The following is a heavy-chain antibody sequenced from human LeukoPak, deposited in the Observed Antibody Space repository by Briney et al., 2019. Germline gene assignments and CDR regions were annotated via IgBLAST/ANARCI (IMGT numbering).Heavy chain of an antibody. CDR1: GFTFSGYW. D-gene: IGHD2-2*01. V-gene: IGHV3-7*01. CDR2: IKQHGFET. CDR3: ARRGGYCGTSSCYDDSYYYSGLDV. J-gene: IGHJ6*02. Sequence: PGGSLRLSCTASGFTFSGYWMTWVRQAPGKGLEWVANIKQHGFETYYVDSVKGRFTIFRDNAKNSLYLQMNSLRAEDTAVYYCARRGGYCGTSSCYDDSYYYSGLDVWGQGTTVTVSS.